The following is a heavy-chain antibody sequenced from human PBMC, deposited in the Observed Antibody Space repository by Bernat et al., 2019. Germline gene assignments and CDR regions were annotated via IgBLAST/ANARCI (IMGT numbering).Heavy chain of an antibody. D-gene: IGHD2-15*01. CDR1: GFTFDDYG. CDR2: INWNGGST. V-gene: IGHV3-20*04. CDR3: ARTVVAAHSGPNLYYVDAFDI. J-gene: IGHJ3*02. Sequence: EVQLVESGGGVVRPGGSLRLSCAASGFTFDDYGMSWVRQAPGKGLEWVSGINWNGGSTGYADSVKGRFTISRDNAKNSLYLQMNSLRAEDTALYYCARTVVAAHSGPNLYYVDAFDIWGQGTMVTVSS.